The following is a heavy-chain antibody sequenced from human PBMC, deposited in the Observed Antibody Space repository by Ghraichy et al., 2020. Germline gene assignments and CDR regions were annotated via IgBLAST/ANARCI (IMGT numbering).Heavy chain of an antibody. CDR2: IGSDGRTT. CDR3: AKYHSLCGRTCSRFFDR. CDR1: GFTFSSYA. V-gene: IGHV3-23*01. J-gene: IGHJ4*02. D-gene: IGHD2-15*01. Sequence: GGSLRLSCAASGFTFSSYAMTWVRQVPGKGLEWVSVIGSDGRTTYYADSVQGRFTVSRDNSKNTLFLEMNSLRAEDTAVYYCAKYHSLCGRTCSRFFDRWGQGTLVTVSS.